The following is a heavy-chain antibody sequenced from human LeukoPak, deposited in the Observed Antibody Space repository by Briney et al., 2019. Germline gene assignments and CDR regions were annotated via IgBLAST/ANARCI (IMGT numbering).Heavy chain of an antibody. Sequence: PGGSLRLSGAASGFTFSSYSMNWVRQAPGKGLEWVSSISSSSSYIYYADSVKGRFTISRDNAKTSLCLQMNSLRAEDTAVYYCARANSGYDYYYFDYWGQGTLVTVSS. V-gene: IGHV3-21*01. D-gene: IGHD5-12*01. CDR2: ISSSSSYI. J-gene: IGHJ4*02. CDR3: ARANSGYDYYYFDY. CDR1: GFTFSSYS.